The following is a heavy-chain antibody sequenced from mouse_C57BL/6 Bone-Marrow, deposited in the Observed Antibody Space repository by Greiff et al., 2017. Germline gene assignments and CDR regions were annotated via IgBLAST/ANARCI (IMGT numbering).Heavy chain of an antibody. V-gene: IGHV5-4*01. Sequence: EVQRVESGGGLVKPGGSLKLSCAASGFTFSSYAMSWVRQTPEKRLEWVATISDGGSYTYYPDNVKVRFTISRDNAKNNLYLQMSHLKSEDTAMYYCARELIWFAYWGQGTLVTVSA. CDR3: ARELIWFAY. CDR2: ISDGGSYT. CDR1: GFTFSSYA. J-gene: IGHJ3*01.